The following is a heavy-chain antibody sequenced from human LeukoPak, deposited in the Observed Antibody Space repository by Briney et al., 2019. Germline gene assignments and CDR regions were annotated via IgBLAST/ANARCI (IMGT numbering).Heavy chain of an antibody. V-gene: IGHV1-46*01. CDR1: GYTFTSYY. CDR2: INPSGGST. D-gene: IGHD2-21*02. Sequence: ASVKVSCKASGYTFTSYYMHWVRQAPGQGLEWMGIINPSGGSTSYAQKFQGRVTMTRDTSTSTVYMELSSLRSEDTAVYYCARDRDLLYCDGDCLQDWLDPWGQGTLVTVSS. J-gene: IGHJ5*02. CDR3: ARDRDLLYCDGDCLQDWLDP.